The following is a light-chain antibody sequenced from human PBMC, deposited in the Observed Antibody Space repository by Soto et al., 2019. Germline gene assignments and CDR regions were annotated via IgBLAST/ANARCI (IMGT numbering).Light chain of an antibody. V-gene: IGLV6-57*04. J-gene: IGLJ2*01. CDR3: QSYDSNNQGV. CDR2: EGN. Sequence: NFMLTQPHSVSESPWKTVTISCTRSSGSIASHYVQWYQQRPGSAPTTVIYEGNQRPSGVPGRFSGSIDSSSNSASLTISGLKTEDEADYYCQSYDSNNQGVFGGGTKLTVL. CDR1: SGSIASHY.